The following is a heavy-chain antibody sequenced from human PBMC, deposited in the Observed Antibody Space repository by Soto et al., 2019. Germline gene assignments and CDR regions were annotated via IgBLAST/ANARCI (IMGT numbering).Heavy chain of an antibody. V-gene: IGHV5-51*01. CDR2: IYPGDSDT. CDR1: GYSFTSYW. CDR3: ARPPYDFGVVPFDY. J-gene: IGHJ4*02. Sequence: GESLKISCKGSGYSFTSYWIGWVRQMPGKGLEWMGIIYPGDSDTRYSPSFQGQVTISADKSISTAYLHGSSLKASDTAMYSCARPPYDFGVVPFDYWGQGTLVTVS. D-gene: IGHD3-3*01.